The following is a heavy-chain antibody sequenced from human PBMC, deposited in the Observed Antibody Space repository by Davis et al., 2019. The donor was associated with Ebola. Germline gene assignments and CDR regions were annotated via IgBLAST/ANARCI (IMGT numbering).Heavy chain of an antibody. Sequence: AASVKVSCKASGNTFSNVHMHWVRQAPGQRLEWMGLINVAKGNTKDSQKFQGRVTMTRDTSAGTAYMEMSSLTSEDTAVYYCARTFVGGWLFDYWGQGTLVTVSS. J-gene: IGHJ4*02. V-gene: IGHV1-3*01. CDR1: GNTFSNVH. CDR2: INVAKGNT. D-gene: IGHD1-26*01. CDR3: ARTFVGGWLFDY.